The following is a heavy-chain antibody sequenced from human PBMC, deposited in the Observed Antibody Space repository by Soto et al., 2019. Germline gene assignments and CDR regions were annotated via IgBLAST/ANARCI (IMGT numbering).Heavy chain of an antibody. D-gene: IGHD7-27*01. CDR2: ISPNNDNT. CDR3: ARASTTYPLGRIGPFDFDW. V-gene: IGHV1-18*01. Sequence: QVQLVQSGVEVRKPGASVKVSCKTSGYTFTSYGVSWVRQAPGQGLEWMGWISPNNDNTRYAQKFQGRVTMTTDISTSTAYMELRSLRSDDTAVYYCARASTTYPLGRIGPFDFDWWGQGPLVTVSS. CDR1: GYTFTSYG. J-gene: IGHJ4*02.